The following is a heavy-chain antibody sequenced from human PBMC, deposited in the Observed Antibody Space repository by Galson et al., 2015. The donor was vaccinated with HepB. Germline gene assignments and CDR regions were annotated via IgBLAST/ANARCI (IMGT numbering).Heavy chain of an antibody. Sequence: SLRLSCAASGFTFSHAWMRWVRQAPGKGLECVGHIKSKTDGGTTDYAAPVKGRFTISRDDSKNTLYLQMNSLKTEDTAVYYCTTGVTGHSYGYVLFDFWGQGSQVTVSS. CDR3: TTGVTGHSYGYVLFDF. CDR1: GFTFSHAW. D-gene: IGHD5-18*01. V-gene: IGHV3-15*01. J-gene: IGHJ4*02. CDR2: IKSKTDGGTT.